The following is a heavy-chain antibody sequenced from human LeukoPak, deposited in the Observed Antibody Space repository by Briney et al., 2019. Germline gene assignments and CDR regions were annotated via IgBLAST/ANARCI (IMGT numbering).Heavy chain of an antibody. J-gene: IGHJ4*02. D-gene: IGHD3-9*01. CDR3: ARPMDFDWLLSFDY. Sequence: GGSLRLSCAASGFTFSSYAMSWVRQAPGKALEWGSAISGSGGSTYYADSAKGRFTISRDNSKNTVYLQMNSLRAEDTAVYCCARPMDFDWLLSFDYWGQGTLVTVSS. CDR2: ISGSGGST. V-gene: IGHV3-23*01. CDR1: GFTFSSYA.